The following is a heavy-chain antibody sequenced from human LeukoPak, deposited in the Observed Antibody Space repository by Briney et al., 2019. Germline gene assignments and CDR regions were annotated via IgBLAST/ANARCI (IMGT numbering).Heavy chain of an antibody. CDR2: IYYSGST. Sequence: SETLSLTCTVSGGSISSGDYYWSWIRQPPGKGLEWIGYIYYSGSTYYNPSLKSRVTISVDTSKNQFSLKLSSVTAADTAVYYCARPTSWELLDAFDIWGQGTMVTVSS. V-gene: IGHV4-30-4*01. CDR3: ARPTSWELLDAFDI. D-gene: IGHD1-26*01. J-gene: IGHJ3*02. CDR1: GGSISSGDYY.